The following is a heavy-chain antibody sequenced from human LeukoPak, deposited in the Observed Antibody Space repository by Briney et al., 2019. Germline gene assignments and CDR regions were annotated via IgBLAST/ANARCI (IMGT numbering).Heavy chain of an antibody. CDR3: ARAARGDTGYSSDWYNWFDP. CDR1: GGSISSSSYY. CDR2: IYYSGST. Sequence: SETLSLTCTVSGGSISSSSYYWGWIRQPPGKGLEWIGYIYYSGSTNYNPSLKSRVTISVDTSKNQFSLKLSSVTAADTAVYYCARAARGDTGYSSDWYNWFDPWGQGTLVTVSS. D-gene: IGHD6-19*01. J-gene: IGHJ5*02. V-gene: IGHV4-61*05.